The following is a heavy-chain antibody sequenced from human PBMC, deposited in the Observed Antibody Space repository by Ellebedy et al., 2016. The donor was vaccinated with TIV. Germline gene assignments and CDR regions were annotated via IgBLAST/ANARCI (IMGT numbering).Heavy chain of an antibody. CDR1: GGSINSSPYY. CDR2: IYYSGVT. Sequence: MPSETLSLTCTISGGSINSSPYYWNWIRQAPGKNLEWIGNIYYSGVTNQNPSLNGRVTMSRDTSKNLLSLRLKSVTAADTATYYCARVSFNTGTSVWGQGTLVTVSS. D-gene: IGHD1-26*01. CDR3: ARVSFNTGTSV. J-gene: IGHJ4*02. V-gene: IGHV4-39*07.